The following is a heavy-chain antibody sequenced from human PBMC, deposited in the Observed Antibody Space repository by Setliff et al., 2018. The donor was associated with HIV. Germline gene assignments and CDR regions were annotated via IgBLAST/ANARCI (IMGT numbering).Heavy chain of an antibody. J-gene: IGHJ5*02. CDR2: IFYSGHT. V-gene: IGHV4-39*01. Sequence: PSETLSLTCTVSGGSISSSSYYWGWIRQPPGKGLERIGSIFYSGHTYYNPSLRSRVTMSVDTSKNQFSLKLTSVTAADTAVYFCARVWLHFGDDIPRFDPWGQGILVTVSS. CDR1: GGSISSSSYY. CDR3: ARVWLHFGDDIPRFDP. D-gene: IGHD4-17*01.